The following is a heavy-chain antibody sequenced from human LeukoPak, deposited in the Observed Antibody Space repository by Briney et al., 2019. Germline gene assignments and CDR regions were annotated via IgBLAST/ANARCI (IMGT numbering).Heavy chain of an antibody. CDR1: GFTVSNNY. J-gene: IGHJ5*01. CDR2: IYSGGST. V-gene: IGHV3-53*01. Sequence: GGSLRLSCAASGFTVSNNYISWVRQAPGKGLEWLSVIYSGGSTYYADSVKGRFTISRDNSKNTLFLQMNSLRAEDTAVYYCARDRISSGWYSGFGSWGQGTLVTVSS. D-gene: IGHD6-19*01. CDR3: ARDRISSGWYSGFGS.